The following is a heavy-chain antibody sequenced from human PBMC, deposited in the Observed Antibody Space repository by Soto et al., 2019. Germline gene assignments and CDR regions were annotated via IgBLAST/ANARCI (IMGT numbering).Heavy chain of an antibody. D-gene: IGHD6-13*01. CDR1: GFTFSSYA. CDR3: AKDSLPGIAASGTVY. Sequence: VSLRLSCLASGFTFSSYAMRWVREVPVKGLEWVAVISGRDTYTEYAESVKGRFTISRDNSRNTLYLQMNSLRAEDTALYYCAKDSLPGIAASGTVYWGQGTLVTVSS. J-gene: IGHJ4*02. CDR2: ISGRDTYT. V-gene: IGHV3-23*01.